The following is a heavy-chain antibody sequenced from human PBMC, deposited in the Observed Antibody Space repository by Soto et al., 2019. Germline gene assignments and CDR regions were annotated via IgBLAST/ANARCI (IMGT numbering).Heavy chain of an antibody. CDR3: ARGGGSWYGGHYYYYGMDV. CDR2: IYYSGST. D-gene: IGHD6-13*01. V-gene: IGHV4-31*03. CDR1: GGSISSGGYY. J-gene: IGHJ6*02. Sequence: QVQLQESGPGLAKPSQTLSLTCTVSGGSISSGGYYWSWIRQHPGKGLEWIGYIYYSGSTYYNPSLKSRVTISVDTSKNQFSLKLSSVTAADTAVYYCARGGGSWYGGHYYYYGMDVWGQGTTVTVSS.